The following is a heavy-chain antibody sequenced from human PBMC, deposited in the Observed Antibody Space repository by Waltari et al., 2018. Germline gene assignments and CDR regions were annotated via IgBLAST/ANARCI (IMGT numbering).Heavy chain of an antibody. J-gene: IGHJ5*02. CDR1: GFPFSSYW. Sequence: VQLVESGGGLVQPGESLRLSCAASGFPFSSYWMSWVRQAPGKGLEWVANIQQDGGEKYYVDSVKGRFTISRDNAKNSLYLQMNSLRAEDTALYYCVRDRSIAGRPGWFDPWGQGTLVTVSS. CDR3: VRDRSIAGRPGWFDP. V-gene: IGHV3-7*01. D-gene: IGHD6-6*01. CDR2: IQQDGGEK.